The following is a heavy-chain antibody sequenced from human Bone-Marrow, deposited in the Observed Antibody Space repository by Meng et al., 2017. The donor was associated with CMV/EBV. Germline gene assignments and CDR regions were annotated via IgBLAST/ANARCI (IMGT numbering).Heavy chain of an antibody. CDR2: IYYSGST. J-gene: IGHJ4*02. D-gene: IGHD7-27*01. CDR3: ARVAPQELGSGVCYFDY. Sequence: SETLSLTCTVSGGSISSYYWSWIRQPPGKGLEWIGYIYYSGSTNYNPSLKSRVTISVDTSKNQFSLKLSSVTAADTAVYYCARVAPQELGSGVCYFDYWGQGNLVTVDS. CDR1: GGSISSYY. V-gene: IGHV4-59*01.